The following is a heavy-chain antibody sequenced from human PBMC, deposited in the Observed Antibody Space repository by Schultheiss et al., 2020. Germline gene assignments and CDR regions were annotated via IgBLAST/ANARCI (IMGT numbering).Heavy chain of an antibody. CDR1: GFTVSSNY. Sequence: GGSLRLSCAASGFTVSSNYMSWVRQAPGKGLEWVSSISSSSSTIYYADSVKGRLTISRDNAKNSLYLQMNSLRAEDTAVYYCARSDAWGQGTLVTVSS. CDR3: ARSDA. V-gene: IGHV3-48*01. CDR2: ISSSSSTI. J-gene: IGHJ5*02.